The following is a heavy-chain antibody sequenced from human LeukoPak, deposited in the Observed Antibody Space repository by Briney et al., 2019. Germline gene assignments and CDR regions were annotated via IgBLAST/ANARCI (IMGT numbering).Heavy chain of an antibody. D-gene: IGHD5-18*01. CDR3: ARGGFFRYSYGSLRPDYYYMDV. CDR2: IYHSGST. CDR1: GGSISSGGYS. Sequence: PSQTLSLTCAVSGGSISSGGYSWSWIRQPPGKGLEWIGYIYHSGSTYYNPSLKSRVTISVDRSKNQFSLKLSSVTAADTAVYYCARGGFFRYSYGSLRPDYYYMDVWGKGTTVTVSS. V-gene: IGHV4-30-2*01. J-gene: IGHJ6*03.